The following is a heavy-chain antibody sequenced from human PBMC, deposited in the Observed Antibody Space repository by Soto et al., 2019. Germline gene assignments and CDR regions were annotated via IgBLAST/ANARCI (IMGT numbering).Heavy chain of an antibody. CDR1: GFTFSSHA. J-gene: IGHJ4*02. V-gene: IGHV3-23*01. CDR3: AKVSSSWYAGFFDL. D-gene: IGHD6-13*01. CDR2: LSDSGGSI. Sequence: EVQLLESGGGLVQPGGSLRLSCTASGFTFSSHAMTWVRQAPGKGLEWVSGLSDSGGSIYYADSVKGRFTISRDNSMNTLDLQMKTLRAEDTAVYYCAKVSSSWYAGFFDLWGQGTLVTGSS.